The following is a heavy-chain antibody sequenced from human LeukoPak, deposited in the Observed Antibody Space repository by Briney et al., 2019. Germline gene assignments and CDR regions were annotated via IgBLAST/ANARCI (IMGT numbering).Heavy chain of an antibody. V-gene: IGHV5-51*01. CDR2: IYPGDSDD. Sequence: GESLKISCQTSGYNFATYWIAWVRQMPGKGLEWMGIIYPGDSDDRYSPSFQGQVTFSVDKSTSTACLQWSNLKASDTAIYYCARRTGSASYYYYLDVWGKGTTVTVSS. CDR3: ARRTGSASYYYYLDV. J-gene: IGHJ6*03. CDR1: GYNFATYW. D-gene: IGHD3-10*01.